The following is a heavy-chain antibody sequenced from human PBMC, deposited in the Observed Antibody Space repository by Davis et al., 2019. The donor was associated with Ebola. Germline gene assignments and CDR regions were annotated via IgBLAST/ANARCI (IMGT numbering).Heavy chain of an antibody. CDR1: GYTFTSYY. D-gene: IGHD6-6*01. V-gene: IGHV1-69*13. J-gene: IGHJ6*02. CDR2: IIPIFGTA. Sequence: SVKVSCKASGYTFTSYYMHWVRQAPGQGLEWLGGIIPIFGTANYAQKFQGRVTITADESTSTAYMELSSLISEDTAVYYCARARRVAARDMDVWGQGTTVTVSS. CDR3: ARARRVAARDMDV.